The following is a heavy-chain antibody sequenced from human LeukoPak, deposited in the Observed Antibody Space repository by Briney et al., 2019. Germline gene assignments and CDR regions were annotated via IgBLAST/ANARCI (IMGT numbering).Heavy chain of an antibody. Sequence: RSSETLSLTCAVYGGSFSGYYWSWIRQHPGKGLEWIGYIYYSGSTYYNPSLKSRVTISVDTSKNQFSLKLSSVTAADTAVYYCASRGYYDSSGYYYSFDYWGQGTLVTVSS. D-gene: IGHD3-22*01. CDR3: ASRGYYDSSGYYYSFDY. CDR1: GGSFSGYY. V-gene: IGHV4-31*11. CDR2: IYYSGST. J-gene: IGHJ4*02.